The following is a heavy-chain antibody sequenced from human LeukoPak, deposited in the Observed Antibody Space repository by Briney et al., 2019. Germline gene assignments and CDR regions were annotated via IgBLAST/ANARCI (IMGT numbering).Heavy chain of an antibody. CDR3: ARVLGTFFDY. D-gene: IGHD3-16*01. J-gene: IGHJ4*02. V-gene: IGHV3-53*01. CDR2: IYSGGST. Sequence: PGGSLRLSCAASGFTFTMYHMNWVRQAPGKGLEWVLVIYSGGSTYYADSVKGRFTISRDNSKNTLYLQMNSLRAEDTAVYYCARVLGTFFDYWGQGTLVTVSS. CDR1: GFTFTMYH.